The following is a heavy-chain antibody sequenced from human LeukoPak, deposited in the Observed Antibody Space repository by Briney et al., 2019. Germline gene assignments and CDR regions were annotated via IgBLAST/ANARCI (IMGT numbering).Heavy chain of an antibody. CDR1: GFTFSSYG. J-gene: IGHJ4*02. CDR3: AREGPRGNSQFDY. CDR2: IWYDGSNK. V-gene: IGHV3-33*01. Sequence: GRSLRLSCAASGFTFSSYGMHWVRQAPGKGLEWVALIWYDGSNKYYADSVKGRLTISRDNSKNTLYLQMNSLRAEDTAVYYCAREGPRGNSQFDYWGQGTLVTVSS. D-gene: IGHD2/OR15-2a*01.